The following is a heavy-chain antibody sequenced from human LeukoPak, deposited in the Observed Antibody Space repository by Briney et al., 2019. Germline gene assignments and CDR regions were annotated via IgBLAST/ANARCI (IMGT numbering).Heavy chain of an antibody. V-gene: IGHV3-30*18. Sequence: GGSLRLSCAASGFTFSSYGMHWVRQAPGKGLEWVAVISYDGSNKYYADSVKGRFTISRDNSKNTLYLQMNSLRAEDTAVYYCAKDRWRQSWFDYWGQGTLVTVSS. D-gene: IGHD3-16*02. CDR3: AKDRWRQSWFDY. J-gene: IGHJ4*02. CDR2: ISYDGSNK. CDR1: GFTFSSYG.